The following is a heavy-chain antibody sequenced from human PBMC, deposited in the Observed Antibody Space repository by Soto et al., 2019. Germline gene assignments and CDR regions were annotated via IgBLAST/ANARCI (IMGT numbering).Heavy chain of an antibody. J-gene: IGHJ3*02. CDR3: ARVKVLRYFDWLTNAFDI. V-gene: IGHV4-39*07. CDR1: GGSISSSSYY. D-gene: IGHD3-9*01. CDR2: IYYSGST. Sequence: PSETLSLTCTVSGGSISSSSYYWGWIRQPPGKGLEWIGYIYYSGSTYYNPSLKSRVTISVDTSKNQFSLKLSSVTAADTAVYYCARVKVLRYFDWLTNAFDIWGQGTMVTVSS.